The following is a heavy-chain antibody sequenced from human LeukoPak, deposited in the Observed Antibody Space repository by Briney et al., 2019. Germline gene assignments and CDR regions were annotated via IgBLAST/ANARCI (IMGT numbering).Heavy chain of an antibody. J-gene: IGHJ6*02. CDR1: GYTFTSYD. D-gene: IGHD6-19*01. CDR3: ARERQQWLVVDYYYGMDV. Sequence: ASVKVSCKASGYTFTSYDINWVRQATGQGLEWMGWMNPNSGNTGYAQKFQGRVTMTRNTSISTAYMELSSLRSEDTAVYYCARERQQWLVVDYYYGMDVWGQGTTVTVSS. CDR2: MNPNSGNT. V-gene: IGHV1-8*01.